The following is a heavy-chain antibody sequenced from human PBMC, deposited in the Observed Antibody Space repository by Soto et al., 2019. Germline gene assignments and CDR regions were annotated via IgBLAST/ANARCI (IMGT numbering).Heavy chain of an antibody. CDR3: AADEAASAWFFY. J-gene: IGHJ4*02. Sequence: PSETLSLTCPVSGGSISKINSYWGWIRQPPGKGLEWIGSISYSGNTFYNPSLKSRVTISVDPSKNQFSLNLNSVTAADTAIYYCAADEAASAWFFYWGQGTLVTVSS. V-gene: IGHV4-39*01. D-gene: IGHD6-19*01. CDR1: GGSISKINSY. CDR2: ISYSGNT.